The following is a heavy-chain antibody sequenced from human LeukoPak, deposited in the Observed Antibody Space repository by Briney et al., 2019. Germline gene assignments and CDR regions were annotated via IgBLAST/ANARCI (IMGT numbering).Heavy chain of an antibody. CDR1: GYTFTSYG. CDR2: ISAYNGNT. D-gene: IGHD6-13*01. J-gene: IGHJ1*01. V-gene: IGHV1-18*01. CDR3: ARSSIAAAVTEYFQH. Sequence: ASVKVSCKASGYTFTSYGISWVLQAPGQGLEWMGWISAYNGNTNYAQKLQGRVTMTTDTSTSTAYMELRSLRSDDTAVYYCARSSIAAAVTEYFQHWGQGTLVTVSS.